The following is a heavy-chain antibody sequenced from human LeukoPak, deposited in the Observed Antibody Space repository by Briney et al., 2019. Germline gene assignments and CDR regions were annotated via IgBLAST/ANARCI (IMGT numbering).Heavy chain of an antibody. D-gene: IGHD6-19*01. V-gene: IGHV3-23*01. CDR1: GFTFSSYS. Sequence: GGSLRLSCAASGFTFSSYSMNWVRQAPGKGLEWVSIISGSGGSTYYADSVKGRFTISRDNSKNTLYLQMNSLRVEDTAVYYCAKDRSGWKSWFDPWGQGTLVTVSS. J-gene: IGHJ5*02. CDR3: AKDRSGWKSWFDP. CDR2: ISGSGGST.